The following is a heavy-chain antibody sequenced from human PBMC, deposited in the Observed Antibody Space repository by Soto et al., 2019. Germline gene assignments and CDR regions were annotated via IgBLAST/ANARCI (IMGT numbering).Heavy chain of an antibody. V-gene: IGHV3-48*02. CDR1: GFTFSSYS. D-gene: IGHD6-13*01. CDR3: ARERVVGYRGSSWYYYYYGMDV. Sequence: GGSLRLSCAASGFTFSSYSMNWVRQAPGKGLEWVSYISSSSSTIYYADSVKGRFTISRDNAKNSLYLQMNSLRDEDTAVYYCARERVVGYRGSSWYYYYYGMDVWGQGTTVTVSS. CDR2: ISSSSSTI. J-gene: IGHJ6*02.